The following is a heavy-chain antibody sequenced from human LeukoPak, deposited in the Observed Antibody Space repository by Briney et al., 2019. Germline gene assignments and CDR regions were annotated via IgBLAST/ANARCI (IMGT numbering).Heavy chain of an antibody. J-gene: IGHJ5*02. Sequence: GGSLRLSCAASGFTFDDYGMSWVRQAPGKGLEWVSGINWNGGSTGYADSVKGRFTISRDNAKNSLYLQMNSLRAEDTALYYCVRDRGMRGSSSWSNWFDPWGQGTLVTVSS. CDR3: VRDRGMRGSSSWSNWFDP. D-gene: IGHD6-13*01. V-gene: IGHV3-20*04. CDR2: INWNGGST. CDR1: GFTFDDYG.